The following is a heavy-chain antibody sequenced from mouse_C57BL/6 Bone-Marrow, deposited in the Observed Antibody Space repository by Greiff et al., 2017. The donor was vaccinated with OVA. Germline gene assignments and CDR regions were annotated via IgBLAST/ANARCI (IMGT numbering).Heavy chain of an antibody. D-gene: IGHD2-1*01. V-gene: IGHV5-9-1*02. J-gene: IGHJ4*01. CDR1: GFTFSSYA. Sequence: EVQVVESGEGLVKPGGSLKLSCAASGFTFSSYAMSWVRQTPEKRLEWVAYISSGGDYIYYADTVKGRFTISRDNSRNTLYLQMSSLKADDTAKYYCTRLLDAMDYGGQGTSVTVSS. CDR3: TRLLDAMDY. CDR2: ISSGGDYI.